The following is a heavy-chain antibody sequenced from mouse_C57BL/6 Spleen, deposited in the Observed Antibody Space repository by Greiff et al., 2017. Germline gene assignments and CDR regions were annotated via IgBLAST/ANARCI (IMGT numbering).Heavy chain of an antibody. CDR1: GYTFTDYE. Sequence: QVQLQQSGAELVRPGASVTLSCKASGYTFTDYEMHWVKQTPVHGLEWIGAIDPETGGTAYNQKFKGKAILTADKSSSSPYMDLRSLTSEDSAVYYCTTPYLGGYWGQGTTLPPPS. D-gene: IGHD5-5*01. J-gene: IGHJ2*01. CDR2: IDPETGGT. V-gene: IGHV1-15*01. CDR3: TTPYLGGY.